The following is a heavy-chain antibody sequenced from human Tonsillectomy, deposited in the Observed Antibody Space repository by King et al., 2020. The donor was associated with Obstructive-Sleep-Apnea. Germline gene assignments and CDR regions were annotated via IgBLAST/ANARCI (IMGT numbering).Heavy chain of an antibody. V-gene: IGHV4-30-4*07. CDR1: GGSISSGGYS. CDR2: IYYSGST. CDR3: ARGGGGYSYGPRFDY. Sequence: QVQLQESGPGLVKPSQTLSLTCAVSGGSISSGGYSWSWIRQPPGKGLEWIGDIYYSGSTYYNPSLKSRVTISVDTSKNQFSLKLSSVTAADTAVYYCARGGGGYSYGPRFDYWGQGTLVTVSS. J-gene: IGHJ4*02. D-gene: IGHD5-18*01.